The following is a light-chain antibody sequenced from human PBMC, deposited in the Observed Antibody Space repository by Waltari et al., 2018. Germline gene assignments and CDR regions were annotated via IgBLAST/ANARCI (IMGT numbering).Light chain of an antibody. CDR3: AAWDDSLNGRWV. J-gene: IGLJ3*02. CDR2: RSD. V-gene: IGLV1-44*01. Sequence: QSVLTQPPSVSGTPGQRVTIPCSGSASNIGNNPVNWYQQFPGTAPKLLIYRSDQRPSGAPDRFSGSKSGTSASLAISGLQSEDEADYYCAAWDDSLNGRWVFGGGTKVTVL. CDR1: ASNIGNNP.